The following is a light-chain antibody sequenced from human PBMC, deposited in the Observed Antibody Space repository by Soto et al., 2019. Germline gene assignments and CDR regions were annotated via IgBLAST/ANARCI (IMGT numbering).Light chain of an antibody. J-gene: IGKJ2*01. V-gene: IGKV3-20*01. CDR1: RSVTSNY. Sequence: EIVLTQSPGTLSLSPGERATLSCRASRSVTSNYLGWYQKKPGQAPRLLIYGASSRATGFPDRFSGSGSGTDCNLTVSRLEPEDFALYYCQQYASSPFTFGQGTKLEI. CDR3: QQYASSPFT. CDR2: GAS.